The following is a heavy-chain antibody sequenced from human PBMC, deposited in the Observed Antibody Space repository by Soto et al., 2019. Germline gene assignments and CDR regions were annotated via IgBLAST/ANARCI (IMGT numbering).Heavy chain of an antibody. V-gene: IGHV5-51*01. J-gene: IGHJ6*02. Sequence: GESLKISCKASDTTHWIGWVRQKPGKGLEWMGIIYPGDSDTKYSPSFQGQVTISVDKSISTASLHWSSLKASDTATSYCARLVNFYIGMDVWGLGTTVTV. CDR1: DTTHW. CDR3: ARLVNFYIGMDV. CDR2: IYPGDSDT.